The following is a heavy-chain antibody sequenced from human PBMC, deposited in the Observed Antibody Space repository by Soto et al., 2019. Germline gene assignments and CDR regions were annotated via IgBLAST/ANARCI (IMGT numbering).Heavy chain of an antibody. CDR2: IIPIFGTA. V-gene: IGHV1-69*06. CDR1: GGTFSSYA. Sequence: SVKVSCKASGGTFSSYAISWVRQAPGQGLEWMGGIIPIFGTANYAQKFQGRVTITADKSTSTAYMELSSVTAADTAVYYCARRGEAARTFDPWGQGTLVTVSS. D-gene: IGHD6-13*01. CDR3: ARRGEAARTFDP. J-gene: IGHJ5*02.